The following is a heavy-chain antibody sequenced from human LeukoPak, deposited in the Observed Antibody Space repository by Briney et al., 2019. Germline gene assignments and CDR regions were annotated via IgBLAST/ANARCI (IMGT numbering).Heavy chain of an antibody. Sequence: ASVKVSCKASGYTFTSYGISWVRQAPGKGLEWMGGFDPEDGESIYSQKFQGRVTMTEDTSTDTAYMELSSLRSEDTAVYYCATVAVVPASATEYFQYWGQGTLVTVSS. D-gene: IGHD2-2*01. V-gene: IGHV1-24*01. CDR3: ATVAVVPASATEYFQY. CDR1: GYTFTSYG. J-gene: IGHJ1*01. CDR2: FDPEDGES.